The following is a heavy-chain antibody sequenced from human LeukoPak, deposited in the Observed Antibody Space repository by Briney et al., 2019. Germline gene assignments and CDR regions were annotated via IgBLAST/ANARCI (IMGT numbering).Heavy chain of an antibody. D-gene: IGHD2-2*01. Sequence: ESLKISRKGFGYSFTSYWISWVRQVPGKGLGWVGRIDPSDSYNNHSPSFQGHVAMSDDKSISTAYLQWSGLKASDTAMYYCARLWDCSSTSCYRVYYYGMGVWGKGTTVTVSS. J-gene: IGHJ6*04. CDR2: IDPSDSYN. V-gene: IGHV5-10-1*01. CDR3: ARLWDCSSTSCYRVYYYGMGV. CDR1: GYSFTSYW.